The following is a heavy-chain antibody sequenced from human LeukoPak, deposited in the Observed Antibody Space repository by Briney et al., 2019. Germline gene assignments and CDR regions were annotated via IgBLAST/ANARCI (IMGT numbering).Heavy chain of an antibody. CDR2: ISYDGSNK. D-gene: IGHD5-24*01. J-gene: IGHJ4*02. V-gene: IGHV3-30*03. CDR1: GFTFSSYG. Sequence: SGGSLRLSCAASGFTFSSYGMHWVRQAPGKGLEWVAVISYDGSNKYYADSVKGRFAISRDNSKNTLYLQMNSLRAEDTAVYYCARKMATSNRLDYWGQGTLVTVSS. CDR3: ARKMATSNRLDY.